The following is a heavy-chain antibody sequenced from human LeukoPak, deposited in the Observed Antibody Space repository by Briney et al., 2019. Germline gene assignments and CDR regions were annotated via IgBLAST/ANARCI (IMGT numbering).Heavy chain of an antibody. J-gene: IGHJ4*02. Sequence: GGSLRLSCVASGFSFRNYWMSWVRQAPGKGLEWVANIKEDGSKKNHLDSVKGRFTISRDYSKNTLYLQMNSLRAEDTAVYYCAREEGLVLDYWGQGTLVTVSS. CDR2: IKEDGSKK. CDR3: AREEGLVLDY. D-gene: IGHD2-8*02. CDR1: GFSFRNYW. V-gene: IGHV3-7*01.